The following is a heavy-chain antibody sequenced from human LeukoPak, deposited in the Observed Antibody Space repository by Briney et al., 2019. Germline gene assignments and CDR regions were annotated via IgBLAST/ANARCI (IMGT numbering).Heavy chain of an antibody. CDR1: GYTFTGYY. V-gene: IGHV1-2*02. CDR3: ARSAAAGPNWFDP. D-gene: IGHD6-13*01. CDR2: INPNSGGT. J-gene: IGHJ5*02. Sequence: ASVKVSCKASGYTFTGYYMHWVRQAPGQGLEWMGWINPNSGGTNYAQKFQGRVTMTTDTSTSTAYMELRSLRSDDTAVYYCARSAAAGPNWFDPWGQGTLVTVSS.